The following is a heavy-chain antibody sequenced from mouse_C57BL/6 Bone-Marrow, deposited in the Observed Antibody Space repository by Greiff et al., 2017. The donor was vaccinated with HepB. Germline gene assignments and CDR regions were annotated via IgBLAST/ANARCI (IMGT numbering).Heavy chain of an antibody. Sequence: EVKLMESGPGLVKPSQSLSLTCSVTGYSITSGYYWNWIRQFPGNKLEWMGYISYDGSNNYNPSLKNRISITRDTSKNQFFLKLNSVTTEDTATYYCAEANEYDVGKYYYAMDYWGQGTSVTVSS. D-gene: IGHD2-4*01. J-gene: IGHJ4*01. V-gene: IGHV3-6*01. CDR2: ISYDGSN. CDR3: AEANEYDVGKYYYAMDY. CDR1: GYSITSGYY.